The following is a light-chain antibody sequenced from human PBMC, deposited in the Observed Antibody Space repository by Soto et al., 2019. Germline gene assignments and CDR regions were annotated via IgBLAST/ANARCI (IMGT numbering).Light chain of an antibody. CDR1: QTISSRY. V-gene: IGKV3-20*01. J-gene: IGKJ1*01. CDR3: QHSGNSHGT. Sequence: EIVLAQSPGTLSLSPGERATLSCRASQTISSRYLTWYQQKPGQVPRLLIYGASSRATGIPDRFSGSGSETDFTLTISRLEPEDVAVYYCQHSGNSHGTFGQGTKVDIK. CDR2: GAS.